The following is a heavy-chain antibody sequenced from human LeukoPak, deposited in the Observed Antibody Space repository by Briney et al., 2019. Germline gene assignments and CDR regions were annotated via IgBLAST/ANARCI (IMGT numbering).Heavy chain of an antibody. Sequence: SETLSLTCAVFGAPFSGSYWSWIRQSPGKGLEWIGEINHSGTTYYNPSLRSRVTTSVDTSKKQLSLKLSSVTAADTAVYYCARLVPYQLVGDTHWYLDLWGRGTLVTVSS. D-gene: IGHD1-26*01. CDR2: INHSGTT. J-gene: IGHJ2*01. CDR3: ARLVPYQLVGDTHWYLDL. V-gene: IGHV4-34*10. CDR1: GAPFSGSY.